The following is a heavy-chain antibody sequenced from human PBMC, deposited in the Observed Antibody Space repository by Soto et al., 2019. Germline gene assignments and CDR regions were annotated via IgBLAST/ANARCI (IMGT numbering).Heavy chain of an antibody. CDR2: IYTSGST. CDR1: GGSISSYY. J-gene: IGHJ6*02. V-gene: IGHV4-4*07. CDR3: ARDLQAAPHAFYGMDV. Sequence: PSETLSLTCTVSGGSISSYYWSWIRQPAGKGLEWIGRIYTSGSTNYNPSPKSRVTMSVDTSKNQFSLKLSSVTAADTAVYYCARDLQAAPHAFYGMDVWGQGTTVTV. D-gene: IGHD6-6*01.